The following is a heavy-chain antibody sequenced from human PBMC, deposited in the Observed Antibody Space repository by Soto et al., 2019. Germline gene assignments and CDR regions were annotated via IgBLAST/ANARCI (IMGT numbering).Heavy chain of an antibody. J-gene: IGHJ6*02. V-gene: IGHV3-33*01. CDR1: GFTFSSFG. D-gene: IGHD3-3*01. Sequence: QVQVVESGGGVVQPGRSLRLSCAASGFTFSSFGMHWVRQAPGKGLEWVSLIWYDGSKKSYGDSVKGRFTISRDNSRNKVYLQMNSLRDDDTAVYYCARDASYYSLWSGYYPSRNGMDVWGQGTTVTVSS. CDR2: IWYDGSKK. CDR3: ARDASYYSLWSGYYPSRNGMDV.